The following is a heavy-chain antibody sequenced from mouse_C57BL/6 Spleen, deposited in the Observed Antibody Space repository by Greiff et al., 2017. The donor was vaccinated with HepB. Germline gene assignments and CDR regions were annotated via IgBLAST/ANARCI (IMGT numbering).Heavy chain of an antibody. CDR3: PYDYGSSHYWYFDV. CDR1: GYTFTDYE. CDR2: IDPETGGT. Sequence: QVQLQQSGAELVRPGASVTLSCKASGYTFTDYEMHWVKQTPVHGLEWIGAIDPETGGTAYNQKFKGKAILTADKSSSTAYMELRSLTSEDSAVYYCPYDYGSSHYWYFDVWGTGTTVTVSS. J-gene: IGHJ1*03. V-gene: IGHV1-15*01. D-gene: IGHD1-1*01.